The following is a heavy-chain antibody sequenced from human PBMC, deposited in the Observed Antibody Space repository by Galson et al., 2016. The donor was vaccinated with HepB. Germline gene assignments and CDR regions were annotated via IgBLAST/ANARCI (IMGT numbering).Heavy chain of an antibody. J-gene: IGHJ4*02. CDR1: VGSFNTHY. D-gene: IGHD2-8*02. Sequence: SETLSLTCAVYVGSFNTHYWTWIRQSPGKGLEWIGEINYTGATNYKPSLKSRVSMSADTSKNQFSLKLTSVTAADTAVYYCARVSTSSGFDYWGQGTLVTVSS. CDR2: INYTGAT. CDR3: ARVSTSSGFDY. V-gene: IGHV4-34*01.